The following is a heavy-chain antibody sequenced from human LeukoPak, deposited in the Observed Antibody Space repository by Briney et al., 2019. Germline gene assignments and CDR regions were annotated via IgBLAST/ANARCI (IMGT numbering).Heavy chain of an antibody. D-gene: IGHD6-19*01. CDR1: GFTFTSYA. V-gene: IGHV3-23*01. CDR2: ISGSVGST. CDR3: AKDRIAVAAHNWFDP. J-gene: IGHJ5*02. Sequence: PGGSLRLSCPPSGFTFTSYAMSWVCQPPGKGLEWVSAISGSVGSTYHAASVKGRCTISRDNPKNTLYRQMSSLRAEDTVVYYCAKDRIAVAAHNWFDPGGQGTLVTVP.